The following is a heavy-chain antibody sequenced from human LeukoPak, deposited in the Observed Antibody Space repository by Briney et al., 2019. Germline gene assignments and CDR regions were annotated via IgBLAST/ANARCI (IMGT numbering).Heavy chain of an antibody. CDR2: TYYRFKWYN. V-gene: IGHV6-1*01. CDR1: GDSVSSNSAA. J-gene: IGHJ3*02. Sequence: SQTLSLTCAISGDSVSSNSAAWNRIRQSPSRGLEWLGRTYYRFKWYNDYAVSVKSRITINPDTSKNQFSLQLNSVTPEDTAVYYCARVGHPWGIEDAFDIWGQGTMVTVSS. CDR3: ARVGHPWGIEDAFDI. D-gene: IGHD3-16*01.